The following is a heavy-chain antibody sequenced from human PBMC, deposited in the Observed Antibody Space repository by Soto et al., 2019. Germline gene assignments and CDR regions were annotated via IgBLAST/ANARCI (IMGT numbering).Heavy chain of an antibody. CDR3: ARDLPGDYVGAYYYGMDV. CDR2: ISSSSSYI. J-gene: IGHJ6*02. Sequence: GGSLRLSCAASGFTFSSYSMNWVRQAPGKGLEWVSSISSSSSYIYYADSVKGRFTISRDNAKNSLYLQMNSLRAEDTAVYYCARDLPGDYVGAYYYGMDVWGQGTTVTVSS. D-gene: IGHD4-17*01. V-gene: IGHV3-21*01. CDR1: GFTFSSYS.